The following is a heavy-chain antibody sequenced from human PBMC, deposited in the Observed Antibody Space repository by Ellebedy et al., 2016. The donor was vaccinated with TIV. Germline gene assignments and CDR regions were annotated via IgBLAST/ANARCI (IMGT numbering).Heavy chain of an antibody. CDR2: INPNSGGT. V-gene: IGHV1-2*02. CDR1: GYSFTSYW. Sequence: GESLKISXKGSGYSFTSYWISWVRQMPGKGLEWMGWINPNSGGTNYAQKFQGRVTMTRDTSTSTVYMELSSLRSEDTAVYFCARDLQIDYWGQGTLVTVSS. CDR3: ARDLQIDY. J-gene: IGHJ4*02.